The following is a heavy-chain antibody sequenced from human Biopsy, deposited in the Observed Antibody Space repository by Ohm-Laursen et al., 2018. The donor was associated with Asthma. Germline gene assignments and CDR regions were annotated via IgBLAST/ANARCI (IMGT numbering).Heavy chain of an antibody. CDR1: GDTLTERS. J-gene: IGHJ5*02. Sequence: ASVKVSCKVSGDTLTERSIHWVRQAPGQGLEWMGRINPNSGGTNYAQKFQGRVTMTRDTSISTAYMELSRLRSDDTAMYYCAREGITGTTAWFDPWGQGTLVTVSS. CDR2: INPNSGGT. CDR3: AREGITGTTAWFDP. V-gene: IGHV1-2*06. D-gene: IGHD1-7*01.